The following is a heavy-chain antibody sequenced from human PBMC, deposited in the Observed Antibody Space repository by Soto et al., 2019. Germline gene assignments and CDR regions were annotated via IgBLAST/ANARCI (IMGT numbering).Heavy chain of an antibody. CDR1: GGSISSYY. V-gene: IGHV4-59*08. Sequence: QVQLQESGPGLVKPSETLSLTCTVSGGSISSYYWSWIRQPPGKGLEWIGYIYYSGSTNYNPSLKSRVTISVDTSKNQFSLKLSSVTAADTAVYYCAGVRGSGAHDVNWFDPWGQGTLVTVSS. CDR2: IYYSGST. J-gene: IGHJ5*02. CDR3: AGVRGSGAHDVNWFDP. D-gene: IGHD1-26*01.